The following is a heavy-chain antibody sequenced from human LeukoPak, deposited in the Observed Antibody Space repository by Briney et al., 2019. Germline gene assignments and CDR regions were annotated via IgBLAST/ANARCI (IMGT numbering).Heavy chain of an antibody. Sequence: GGSLRLSCAASGFIVSSSYMSWVRQAPGKGLEWLSIIDNSGTTYAESVKGRFTISRDNSKNTVFLQMNSLRGEDTAIYFCARDLGYTTHYWGQGTLVTVSS. V-gene: IGHV3-66*01. CDR1: GFIVSSSY. CDR2: IDNSGTT. D-gene: IGHD3-16*01. CDR3: ARDLGYTTHY. J-gene: IGHJ4*02.